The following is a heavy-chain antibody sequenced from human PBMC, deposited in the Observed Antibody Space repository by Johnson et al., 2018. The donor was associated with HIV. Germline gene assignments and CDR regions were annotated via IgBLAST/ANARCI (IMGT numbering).Heavy chain of an antibody. D-gene: IGHD6-6*01. V-gene: IGHV3-30*04. CDR1: GFTFSRYA. CDR3: AKGRARTAARQPRGDAFDI. CDR2: ISYDGSNK. Sequence: QVQLMESGGGVVQPGRSLRLSCAASGFTFSRYAVHWVRQAPGKGLEWVADISYDGSNKYYADSVTGRFTISRDNSKNTLYPHMNRLRAEDTAVYYCAKGRARTAARQPRGDAFDIWGQGTMVTVSS. J-gene: IGHJ3*02.